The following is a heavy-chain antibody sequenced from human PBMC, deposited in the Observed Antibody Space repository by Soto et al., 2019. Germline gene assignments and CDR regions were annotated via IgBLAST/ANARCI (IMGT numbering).Heavy chain of an antibody. V-gene: IGHV4-39*01. CDR1: GGSISSSSYY. CDR3: ARHVPERGAFHYDYIWGSSTGYYFDY. Sequence: PSETLSLTCTVSGGSISSSSYYWGWIRQPPGKGLEWIGSIYYSGSTYYNPSLKSRVTISVDTSKNQFSLKLSSVTAADTAVYYCARHVPERGAFHYDYIWGSSTGYYFDYWGQGTLVTVSS. CDR2: IYYSGST. J-gene: IGHJ4*02. D-gene: IGHD3-16*01.